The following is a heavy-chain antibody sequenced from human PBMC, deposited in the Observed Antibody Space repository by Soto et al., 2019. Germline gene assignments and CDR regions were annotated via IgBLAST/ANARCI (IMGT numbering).Heavy chain of an antibody. CDR2: ISDTGGGT. CDR1: GVTFSNYA. J-gene: IGHJ5*02. D-gene: IGHD2-15*01. CDR3: AVARRKTSGSNTLFAP. V-gene: IGHV3-23*01. Sequence: GGPLRLPCAASGVTFSNYAMNRVRQAQGKGLEWVSTISDTGGGTFYADSVRGRFTISRDNSNNTLYLQMHSLRADDTAVYFCAVARRKTSGSNTLFAPWGRGTLVTVSS.